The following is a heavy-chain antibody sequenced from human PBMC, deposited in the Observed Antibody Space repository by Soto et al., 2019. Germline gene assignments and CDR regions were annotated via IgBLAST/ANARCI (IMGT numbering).Heavy chain of an antibody. CDR2: ISAYNGNT. D-gene: IGHD3-10*01. J-gene: IGHJ1*01. Sequence: ASVKVSCKASGYTFTSYGISWVRQAPGQGLEWMGWISAYNGNTNYAQKLQGRVTMTTDTSTSTAYMELRSLRSDDTAVYYCARDAHTSELLSPAEYFQHWGQGTLVTV. CDR3: ARDAHTSELLSPAEYFQH. V-gene: IGHV1-18*01. CDR1: GYTFTSYG.